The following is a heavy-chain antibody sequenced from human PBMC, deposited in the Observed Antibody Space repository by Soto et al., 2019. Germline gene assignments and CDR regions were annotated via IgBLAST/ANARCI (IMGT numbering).Heavy chain of an antibody. V-gene: IGHV3-23*01. J-gene: IGHJ4*02. CDR2: FGGSGGGT. Sequence: EVQLLESGGGLVQPGGSLRLSCAASGFTFSLYSMSWARQAPGKGLEWVSGFGGSGGGTYSSDSVKGRFTISRDDSKNTLYLQMNSLRAEDTAVYYCERDYNLGFWGQGTLVTVSS. CDR3: ERDYNLGF. D-gene: IGHD4-4*01. CDR1: GFTFSLYS.